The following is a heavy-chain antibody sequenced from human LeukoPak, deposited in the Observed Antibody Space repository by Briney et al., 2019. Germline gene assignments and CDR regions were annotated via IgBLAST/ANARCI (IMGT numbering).Heavy chain of an antibody. D-gene: IGHD3-16*02. V-gene: IGHV3-48*04. Sequence: PGGSLRLSCAASGFTFSSYSMNWVRQAPGKGLEWVSYISSSSTIYYADSVKGRFTISRDNAKNSLYLQMNSLRAEDTAVYYCARARSFMITFGGVIAPFRYWGQGTLVTVSS. CDR2: ISSSSTI. J-gene: IGHJ4*02. CDR3: ARARSFMITFGGVIAPFRY. CDR1: GFTFSSYS.